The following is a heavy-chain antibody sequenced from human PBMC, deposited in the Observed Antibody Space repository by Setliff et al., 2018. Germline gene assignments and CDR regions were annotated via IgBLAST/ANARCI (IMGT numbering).Heavy chain of an antibody. J-gene: IGHJ3*01. CDR2: ISTDDGDT. Sequence: GASVKVSCKASGYTFTTHGISWVRQAPGQGLEWMGWISTDDGDTNFAQKFQGRVTLTTDTSTGTAYMELRGLTFDDTAVYYCARDWFCSGGDCSDVFDFWGQGTMVTVSS. V-gene: IGHV1-18*01. CDR1: GYTFTTHG. CDR3: ARDWFCSGGDCSDVFDF. D-gene: IGHD2-21*02.